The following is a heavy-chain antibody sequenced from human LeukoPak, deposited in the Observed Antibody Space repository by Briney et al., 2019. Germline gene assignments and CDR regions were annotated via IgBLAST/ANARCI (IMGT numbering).Heavy chain of an antibody. D-gene: IGHD1-26*01. J-gene: IGHJ6*02. CDR1: GYTLTSYD. V-gene: IGHV1-8*01. CDR3: ARAPLGRPDYYRMDV. CDR2: MNPNSGNT. Sequence: ASVKVSCTASGYTLTSYDINWVRQATGQGLEWVGWMNPNSGNTGYAQKFQGRVTMTRNTSISTVYMELSSLRSEDTAVYYCARAPLGRPDYYRMDVWGQGTTVTVSS.